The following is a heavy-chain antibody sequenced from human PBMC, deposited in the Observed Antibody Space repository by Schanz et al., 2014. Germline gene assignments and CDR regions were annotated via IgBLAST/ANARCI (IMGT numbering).Heavy chain of an antibody. Sequence: EVQLVESGGGLVQPGGSLRLSCAASGFTFSTSTMHWVRQAPGKGLEWVANIKRDGSEKNYLDSVKGRFTISRDNAKRSLFLQMNSLRAEDTAVYYCLAPDYGMDVWGQGTTVTVSS. CDR3: LAPDYGMDV. J-gene: IGHJ6*02. CDR2: IKRDGSEK. CDR1: GFTFSTST. V-gene: IGHV3-7*02.